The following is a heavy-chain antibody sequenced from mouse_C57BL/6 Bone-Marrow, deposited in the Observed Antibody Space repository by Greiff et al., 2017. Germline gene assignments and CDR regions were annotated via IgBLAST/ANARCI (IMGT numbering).Heavy chain of an antibody. CDR3: ARGGHFDY. CDR2: INYDGSST. J-gene: IGHJ2*01. CDR1: GFTFSDYY. Sequence: EVKVVESEGGLVQPGSSMKLSCTASGFTFSDYYMAWVRQVPEKGLEWVANINYDGSSTYYLDSLKSRFIISRDNAKNILYLQMSSLKSEDTAAYYYARGGHFDYWGQGTTLTVSS. V-gene: IGHV5-16*01.